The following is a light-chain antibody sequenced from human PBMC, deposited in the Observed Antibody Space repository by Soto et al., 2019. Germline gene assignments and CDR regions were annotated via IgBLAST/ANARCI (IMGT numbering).Light chain of an antibody. J-gene: IGKJ2*01. CDR2: GAS. V-gene: IGKV3-20*01. CDR1: QSVSSSY. Sequence: EIVLTQSPGTLSLFPGERATLSCRASQSVSSSYLAWYQHKPGQAPRLLIQGASSRATGIPDRISGSGSGTDFTLTISRLESDDFAVYYCQQYGSSPYTFGQGTKLEIK. CDR3: QQYGSSPYT.